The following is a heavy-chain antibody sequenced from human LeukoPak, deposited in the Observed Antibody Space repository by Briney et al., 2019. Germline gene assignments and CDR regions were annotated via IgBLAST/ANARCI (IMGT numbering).Heavy chain of an antibody. CDR1: GFTFSTYN. CDR3: ARDFTLILPTYYYDSSGFTDAFDI. Sequence: GGSLRLSCAASGFTFSTYNMNWVRQAPGKGLEWVSSISGSSSYIYYADSVKGRFSISRDNAKNSLYLQMNSLRAEDTAVYYCARDFTLILPTYYYDSSGFTDAFDIWGQGTMVTVSS. J-gene: IGHJ3*02. V-gene: IGHV3-21*04. D-gene: IGHD3-22*01. CDR2: ISGSSSYI.